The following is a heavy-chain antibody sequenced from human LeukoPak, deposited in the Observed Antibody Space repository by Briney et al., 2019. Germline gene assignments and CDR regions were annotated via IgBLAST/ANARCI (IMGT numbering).Heavy chain of an antibody. D-gene: IGHD6-6*01. CDR2: IYTSGST. V-gene: IGHV4-4*09. Sequence: TTSETLSLTCTVSGGSIGSYYWSWIRQPPGKGLEWIGYIYTSGSTNYNPSLKSRVTISVDTSKNQFSLKLSSVTAADTAVYYCARAYSSSGARLDYWGQGTLVTVSS. CDR3: ARAYSSSGARLDY. J-gene: IGHJ4*02. CDR1: GGSIGSYY.